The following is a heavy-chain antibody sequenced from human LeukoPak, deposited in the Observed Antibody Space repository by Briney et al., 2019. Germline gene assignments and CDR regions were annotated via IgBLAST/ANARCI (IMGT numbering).Heavy chain of an antibody. V-gene: IGHV1-2*04. J-gene: IGHJ4*02. D-gene: IGHD6-6*01. CDR2: INPNSGGT. Sequence: ASVKVSCKASGYTFTGYYMHWVRQAPGQGLEWMGWINPNSGGTNYAQRFQGWVTMTRDTSISTAYMELSRLRSDDTAVYYCARDVAQYTSSSDFDYWGQGTLVTVSS. CDR1: GYTFTGYY. CDR3: ARDVAQYTSSSDFDY.